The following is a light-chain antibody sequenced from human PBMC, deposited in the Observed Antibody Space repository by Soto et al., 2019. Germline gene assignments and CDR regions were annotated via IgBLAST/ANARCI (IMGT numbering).Light chain of an antibody. CDR3: SSYTTSNTRQVV. Sequence: QSALTQPASVSGSPGQSITISCTGTSSDIGGYNYVSWYQQHPGKAPRFVIYDVTNRPSGVSNRFSGSKSGNTASLTISGLPADDEADYYCSSYTTSNTRQVVFGTGTQLTVL. V-gene: IGLV2-14*01. CDR1: SSDIGGYNY. J-gene: IGLJ1*01. CDR2: DVT.